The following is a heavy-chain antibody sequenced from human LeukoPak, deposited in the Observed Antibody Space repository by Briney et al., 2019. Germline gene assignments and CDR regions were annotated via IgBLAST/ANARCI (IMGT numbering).Heavy chain of an antibody. D-gene: IGHD2/OR15-2a*01. J-gene: IGHJ5*02. Sequence: PSETLSLTRAVYGGSLINYYWSWIRQSPGKGLEWIGDIDRSGGTSYNPALRSRVTMSIDPSRNQFYLKINSVTASDTAVYYCAMVLWQSARPGPWDQGSLVTVSS. CDR3: AMVLWQSARPGP. CDR1: GGSLINYY. V-gene: IGHV4-34*01. CDR2: IDRSGGT.